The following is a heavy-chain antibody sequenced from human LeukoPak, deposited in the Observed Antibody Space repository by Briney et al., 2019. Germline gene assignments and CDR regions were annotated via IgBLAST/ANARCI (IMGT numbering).Heavy chain of an antibody. D-gene: IGHD3-16*01. CDR3: ARETSQKGAHYMDV. J-gene: IGHJ6*03. CDR1: GGSISSSSYY. Sequence: SETLSLTCTVSGGSISSSSYYWGWIRQPPGKGLEWIGSIYYSGSTYYNPSLKSRVTISVDTSKNQFSLKLSSVTAADTAVYYCARETSQKGAHYMDVWGKGTTVTVSS. V-gene: IGHV4-39*07. CDR2: IYYSGST.